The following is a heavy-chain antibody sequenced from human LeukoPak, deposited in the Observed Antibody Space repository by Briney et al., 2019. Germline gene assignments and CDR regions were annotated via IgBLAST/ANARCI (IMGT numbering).Heavy chain of an antibody. J-gene: IGHJ4*02. D-gene: IGHD4-17*01. CDR2: ISYDGSYK. CDR3: AKVGDCGDYALDY. V-gene: IGHV3-30*18. CDR1: GFTFSSYG. Sequence: PGRSLRLSCAASGFTFSSYGMHWVRQAPGKGLEWVAVISYDGSYKYYADSVKGRFTISRDNSKNTLYLQMNSLRAEDTAVYYCAKVGDCGDYALDYWGQGTLVTVSS.